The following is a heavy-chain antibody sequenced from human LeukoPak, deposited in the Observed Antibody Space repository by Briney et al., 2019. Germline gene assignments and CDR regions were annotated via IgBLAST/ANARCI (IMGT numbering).Heavy chain of an antibody. Sequence: SETLSLTCTVSGGSISSSSYYWGWIRQPPGKGLEWIGSIYYSGSTYYNPSLKSRVTISVDTSKNQFSLKLSSVTAADTAVYYCARHHDYVWGSYPPYYFDYWGQGTLVTVSS. CDR1: GGSISSSSYY. CDR2: IYYSGST. CDR3: ARHHDYVWGSYPPYYFDY. V-gene: IGHV4-39*01. D-gene: IGHD3-16*01. J-gene: IGHJ4*02.